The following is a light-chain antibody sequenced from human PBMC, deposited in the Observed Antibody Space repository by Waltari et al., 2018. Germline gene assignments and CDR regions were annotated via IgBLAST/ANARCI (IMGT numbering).Light chain of an antibody. CDR2: GKS. V-gene: IGLV3-19*01. J-gene: IGLJ2*01. CDR1: SLRTYY. CDR3: ASRDSSGNHAV. Sequence: SSELTQDPAVSVALGQAVRITCQGDSLRTYYESWYQQKPGQAPVLVIYGKSNRPSGLPDRFSGSSSGNTASLTISGAQAEDEADYYCASRDSSGNHAVFGGGTKLTVL.